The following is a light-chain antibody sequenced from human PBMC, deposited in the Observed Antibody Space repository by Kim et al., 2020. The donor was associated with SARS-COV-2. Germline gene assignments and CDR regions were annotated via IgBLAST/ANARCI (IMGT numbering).Light chain of an antibody. J-gene: IGLJ1*01. CDR2: YDN. Sequence: PGKTARITWAGNDLATKTVHWYQLRSGQAPILVMYYDNDRPSGIPERFSGSKAGNTATLTINRVEAGDEADYYCQVWDSSGDYYVFGTGTKVTVL. CDR1: DLATKT. V-gene: IGLV3-21*01. CDR3: QVWDSSGDYYV.